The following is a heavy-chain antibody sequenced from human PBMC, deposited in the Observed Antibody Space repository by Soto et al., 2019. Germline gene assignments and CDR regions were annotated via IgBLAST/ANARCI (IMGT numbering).Heavy chain of an antibody. CDR1: GYTFTGYY. Sequence: ASVKVSCKASGYTFTGYYMHWVRQAPGQGLEWMGWINPNSGGTNYAQKIQGRVTMTRDTSISTAYMELSRLRSDDTAVYYCARVLFSERPFHYWGQGTLVTVSS. D-gene: IGHD2-21*01. CDR3: ARVLFSERPFHY. J-gene: IGHJ4*02. CDR2: INPNSGGT. V-gene: IGHV1-2*02.